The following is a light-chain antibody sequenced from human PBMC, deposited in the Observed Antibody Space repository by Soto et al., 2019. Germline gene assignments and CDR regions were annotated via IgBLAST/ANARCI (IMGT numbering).Light chain of an antibody. CDR3: QPYGSPGT. CDR1: QSVSRSY. V-gene: IGKV3-20*01. CDR2: GVS. Sequence: EIVLTQSPDTLCLSPGERATLSCRASQSVSRSYLAWFQQKPGQAPRLLIYGVSTRATGIPDRFSGIGSGTDFTLTISRLAPEDFAVYYCQPYGSPGTFGQGTKVDIK. J-gene: IGKJ1*01.